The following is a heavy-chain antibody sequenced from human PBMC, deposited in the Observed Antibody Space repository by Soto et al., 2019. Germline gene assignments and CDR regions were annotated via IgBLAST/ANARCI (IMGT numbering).Heavy chain of an antibody. CDR2: ITSGSSYI. J-gene: IGHJ4*02. Sequence: GGSLRLSCAASGFTFSGYTMNWVRQASGKGLEWVSSITSGSSYIYYADSVKGRFTISRDNAKNSLYLQINSLRAEDTAVYYCARSSFDYWGQGTLVTVSS. CDR1: GFTFSGYT. CDR3: ARSSFDY. V-gene: IGHV3-21*01.